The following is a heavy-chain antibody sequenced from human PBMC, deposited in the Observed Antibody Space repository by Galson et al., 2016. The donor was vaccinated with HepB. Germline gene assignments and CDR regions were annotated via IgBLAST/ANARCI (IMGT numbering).Heavy chain of an antibody. CDR2: INTDGSST. V-gene: IGHV3-74*01. CDR3: ARGRGGNDAVDI. D-gene: IGHD1-1*01. CDR1: GFIFSSSW. Sequence: LRLSCAVSGFIFSSSWMHWVRQAPGKGLVWVSRINTDGSSTTYADSVKGRFTISRDNPRNTLYLQMNSLRAEDTAVYYCARGRGGNDAVDIWGQGTMVTVSS. J-gene: IGHJ3*02.